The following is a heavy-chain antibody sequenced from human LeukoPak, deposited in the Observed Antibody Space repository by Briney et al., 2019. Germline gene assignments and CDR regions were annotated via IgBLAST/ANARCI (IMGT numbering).Heavy chain of an antibody. J-gene: IGHJ4*02. CDR1: GFTFSSYG. D-gene: IGHD1-26*01. V-gene: IGHV3-23*01. Sequence: GGSLRLSCAASGFTFSSYGMNWVRQAPGKGLEWVSAISGSGGTTYYADSVRGRFTISRDNSKNTLFLQMNSLRAEDTAVYYCAKDFGFSGSYFDYWGQGTLVTVSS. CDR2: ISGSGGTT. CDR3: AKDFGFSGSYFDY.